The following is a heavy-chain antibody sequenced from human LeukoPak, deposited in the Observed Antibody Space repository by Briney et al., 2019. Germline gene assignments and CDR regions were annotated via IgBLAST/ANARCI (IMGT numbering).Heavy chain of an antibody. J-gene: IGHJ4*02. CDR2: ISGGGGNT. CDR3: AKDNGAAAASDY. V-gene: IGHV3-23*01. CDR1: GFTFSSFA. Sequence: GSLRLSCAASGFTFSSFAMSWVRQAPGKGLKWVSTISGGGGNTYYADSVKGRLTISRDNSKNTLYLQMNSLRAEDTAVYYCAKDNGAAAASDYWGQGTLVTVSS. D-gene: IGHD6-13*01.